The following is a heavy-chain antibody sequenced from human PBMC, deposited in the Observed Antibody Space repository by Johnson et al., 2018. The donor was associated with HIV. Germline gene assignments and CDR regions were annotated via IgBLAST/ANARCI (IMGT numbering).Heavy chain of an antibody. Sequence: VQLVESGGGLVKPGGSLRLSCAASGFTFSSYWMHWVRQAPGKGLEWVSGISWNSGSIGYADSVKGRFTISRDNAKNSLYLQMNSLRAEDTALYYCARHYDILTDPDAFDVWGQGTMVTVSS. CDR3: ARHYDILTDPDAFDV. CDR2: ISWNSGSI. CDR1: GFTFSSYW. V-gene: IGHV3-9*01. D-gene: IGHD3-9*01. J-gene: IGHJ3*01.